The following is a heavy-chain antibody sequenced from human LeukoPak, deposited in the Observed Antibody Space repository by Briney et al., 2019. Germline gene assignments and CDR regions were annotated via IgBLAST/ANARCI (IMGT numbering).Heavy chain of an antibody. D-gene: IGHD6-19*01. Sequence: SGGSLRLSCAASGFTFSSYWMSWVRQAPGKGLEWVANIKQDGSERYYVDSVKGRFTISRDNAKNSLYLQMNSLRAEDTAVYFCARDIEISSSGWNPLYYWGQGTLVIVSS. CDR3: ARDIEISSSGWNPLYY. V-gene: IGHV3-7*01. CDR2: IKQDGSER. J-gene: IGHJ4*02. CDR1: GFTFSSYW.